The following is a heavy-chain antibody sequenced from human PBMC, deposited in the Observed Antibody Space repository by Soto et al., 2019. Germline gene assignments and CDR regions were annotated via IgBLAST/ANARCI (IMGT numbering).Heavy chain of an antibody. CDR1: GFTFSSYG. CDR3: AEDRFVAGRPGHGFGP. D-gene: IGHD6-6*01. J-gene: IGHJ5*02. V-gene: IGHV3-30*18. Sequence: GGSLRLSCAASGFTFSSYGMHWVRQAPGKGLEWVAVISHDGSNKYYADSVKGRFTISRDDSKNTLYLQMNSLRAEDTAVYYGAEDRFVAGRPGHGFGPWGQGALVTVSS. CDR2: ISHDGSNK.